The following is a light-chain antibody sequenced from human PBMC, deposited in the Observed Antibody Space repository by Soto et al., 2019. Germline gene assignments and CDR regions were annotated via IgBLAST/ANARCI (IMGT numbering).Light chain of an antibody. Sequence: IQLTQSPSSLSASVGDRVTITCPARQGIINYLAWYQQKPGKAPKLLIYGASTSQSGVPSRFGGSGSGTDFPLTVSSLQPEDFATYYCQQLFMYPPTFGPGTKVDI. V-gene: IGKV1-9*01. CDR2: GAS. J-gene: IGKJ3*01. CDR3: QQLFMYPPT. CDR1: QGIINY.